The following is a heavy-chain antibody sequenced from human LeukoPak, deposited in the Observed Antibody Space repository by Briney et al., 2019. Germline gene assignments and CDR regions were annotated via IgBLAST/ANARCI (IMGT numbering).Heavy chain of an antibody. D-gene: IGHD2-2*01. Sequence: PGGSLRPSCAPSGFTFSTHGMHWVRQAPGKGLEWVAYIQKDGSNKYYADSVKGRFTISRDDSKNTLYLQMNSLRAEDTAVYYCAKGSVVVPATMDYWGQGTLVTVSS. CDR1: GFTFSTHG. J-gene: IGHJ4*02. CDR2: IQKDGSNK. V-gene: IGHV3-30*02. CDR3: AKGSVVVPATMDY.